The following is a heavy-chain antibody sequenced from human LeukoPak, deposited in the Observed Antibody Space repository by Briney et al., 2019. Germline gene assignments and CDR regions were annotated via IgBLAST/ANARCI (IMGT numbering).Heavy chain of an antibody. D-gene: IGHD6-13*01. CDR1: GFTFSTYN. CDR2: ISSSSSTI. J-gene: IGHJ3*02. CDR3: ARDAGIAAAGSRAFDI. Sequence: GGSLRLSCVASGFTFSTYNMNWVRQAPGKGLEWVSYISSSSSTIYYADSVKGRFTISRDNAKNSLYLQMNSLRAEGTAVYYCARDAGIAAAGSRAFDIWGQGTMVTVSS. V-gene: IGHV3-48*04.